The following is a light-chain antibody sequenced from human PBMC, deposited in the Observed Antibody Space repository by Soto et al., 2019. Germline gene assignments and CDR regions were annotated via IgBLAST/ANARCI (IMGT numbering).Light chain of an antibody. V-gene: IGKV3-20*01. CDR1: QSVSSNC. Sequence: IALTQYPAALALSHRERATLSCRASQSVSSNCLAWYQQKPGQAPRLLIYGASSRATGIPDRFSGSGSGTDFTLTISRLEPEDFAVYYCQQYGTLPRTFGQGTKVDIK. CDR2: GAS. CDR3: QQYGTLPRT. J-gene: IGKJ1*01.